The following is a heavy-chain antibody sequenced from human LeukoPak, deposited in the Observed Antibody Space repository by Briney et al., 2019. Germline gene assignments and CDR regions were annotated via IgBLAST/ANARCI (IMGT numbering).Heavy chain of an antibody. CDR1: GFALTSYA. J-gene: IGHJ5*02. D-gene: IGHD2-8*01. Sequence: GGSLRLSCALSGFALTSYAMSCVRQPPGRGVEWVSSICIRGVSTYYADSVKGRFTISRDNSEHTLHLQINSLRVEDTAIYFCARCMVLRQGWCNWFDPWGQGTLVSVSS. CDR2: ICIRGVST. CDR3: ARCMVLRQGWCNWFDP. V-gene: IGHV3-23*01.